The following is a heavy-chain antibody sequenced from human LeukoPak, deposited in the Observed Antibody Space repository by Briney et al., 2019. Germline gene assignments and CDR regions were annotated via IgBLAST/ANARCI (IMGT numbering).Heavy chain of an antibody. Sequence: PGGSLRLSCAASGFTFFNYGMHWVRQAPGKGLDWVAVIWYDGSYKYYADSVRGRFTISRDNSKNTLYLQMNSLKTEDTAVYYCATNNLGAQDLDYWGQGTLVTVSS. CDR3: ATNNLGAQDLDY. CDR2: IWYDGSYK. V-gene: IGHV3-33*01. D-gene: IGHD1-26*01. J-gene: IGHJ4*02. CDR1: GFTFFNYG.